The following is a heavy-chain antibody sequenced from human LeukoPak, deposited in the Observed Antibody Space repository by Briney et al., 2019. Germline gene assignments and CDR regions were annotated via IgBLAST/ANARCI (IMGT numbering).Heavy chain of an antibody. CDR2: IYYSGST. Sequence: SETLSLTCTVSGGSISSYYWSWLRQPPGKGLEWIGYIYYSGSTNYNPSLKSRVTISVDTSKNQFSLKLSSVTAADTAVYYCARVSEYSSSWYGYNWFDPWGQGTLVTVSS. D-gene: IGHD6-13*01. CDR3: ARVSEYSSSWYGYNWFDP. CDR1: GGSISSYY. J-gene: IGHJ5*02. V-gene: IGHV4-59*01.